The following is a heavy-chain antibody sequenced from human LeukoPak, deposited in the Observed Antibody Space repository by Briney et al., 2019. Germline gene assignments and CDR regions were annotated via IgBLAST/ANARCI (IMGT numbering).Heavy chain of an antibody. Sequence: GRSLRLSYAASGFTFSNYGMHWVRQAPGKGLEWVAVIRYDGTDKYYADSVRGRFTISRDNSKNTLFLQMNSLRADDTAVYYCARVKVEMATIGWLDPWGQGTLVTVSS. J-gene: IGHJ5*02. D-gene: IGHD5-24*01. CDR1: GFTFSNYG. CDR3: ARVKVEMATIGWLDP. V-gene: IGHV3-33*01. CDR2: IRYDGTDK.